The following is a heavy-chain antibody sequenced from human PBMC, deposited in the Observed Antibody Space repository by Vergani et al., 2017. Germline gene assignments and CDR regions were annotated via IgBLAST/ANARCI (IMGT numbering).Heavy chain of an antibody. Sequence: QVQLQESGPGLVRPSETLSLTCKVSDYSISSGYYWGWIRQPPGKGLEWIGSIYHSGSTYYNPSLKSRVTISIDTSKNQFSVKLNSVTAADSAVYYCARHYCGADCYPDYWGQGTLVTVSP. D-gene: IGHD2-21*02. CDR1: DYSISSGYY. V-gene: IGHV4-38-2*02. CDR2: IYHSGST. J-gene: IGHJ4*02. CDR3: ARHYCGADCYPDY.